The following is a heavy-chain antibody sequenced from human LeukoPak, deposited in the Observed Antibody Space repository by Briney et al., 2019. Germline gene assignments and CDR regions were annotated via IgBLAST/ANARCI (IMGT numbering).Heavy chain of an antibody. J-gene: IGHJ4*02. CDR1: GFTFSSYS. V-gene: IGHV3-21*01. Sequence: GGSLRPSCAASGFTFSSYSMNWVRQAPGKGLEWVSSISSSSSYTYYADSVKGRFTISRDNAKNSLYLQMNSLRAEDTAVYYCARGGVGARRTVDYWGQGTLVTVSS. CDR2: ISSSSSYT. D-gene: IGHD1-26*01. CDR3: ARGGVGARRTVDY.